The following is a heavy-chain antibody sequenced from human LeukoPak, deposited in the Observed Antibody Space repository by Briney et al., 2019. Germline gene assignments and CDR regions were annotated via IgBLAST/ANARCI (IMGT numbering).Heavy chain of an antibody. J-gene: IGHJ4*02. CDR2: ISPNGGST. D-gene: IGHD1-26*01. CDR3: VKTLGSSREGFDY. V-gene: IGHV3-64D*08. CDR1: GFTFSQYG. Sequence: PRGSLRLSCAASGFTFSQYGMHWVRQAPRKGLEFVSAISPNGGSTYYADSVKGRFTISRDNSKNTLYLQMSSLRAEDTAVYYCVKTLGSSREGFDYWGQGTLVTVSS.